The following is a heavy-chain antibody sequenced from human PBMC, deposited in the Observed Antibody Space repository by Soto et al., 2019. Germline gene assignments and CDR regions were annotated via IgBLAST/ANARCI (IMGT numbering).Heavy chain of an antibody. J-gene: IGHJ6*03. D-gene: IGHD4-17*01. Sequence: GGSLRLSCAASGFTFSSYGMHWVRQAPGKGLEWVAVISYDGSNKYYADSVKGRFTIARDNSKNTLYLQMNSLRAEDTAVYYCAKSLPSGYDFLDDYGDYVNYYYMDVWGKGTTVTVSS. CDR2: ISYDGSNK. V-gene: IGHV3-30*18. CDR1: GFTFSSYG. CDR3: AKSLPSGYDFLDDYGDYVNYYYMDV.